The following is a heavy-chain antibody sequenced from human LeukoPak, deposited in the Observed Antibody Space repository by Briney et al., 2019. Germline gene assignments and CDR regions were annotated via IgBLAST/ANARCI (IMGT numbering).Heavy chain of an antibody. CDR3: AREGGSGSYYNIYYFDY. J-gene: IGHJ4*01. D-gene: IGHD3-10*01. V-gene: IGHV3-48*03. Sequence: PGGSLRLSCAASGFTFSNYEMDWVRQAPGKRLEWISYISGSGNTMYYADSVKGRFTISRDNSKNTLYLQMNSLRAEDTAVYYCAREGGSGSYYNIYYFDYWGQGTLVTVSS. CDR2: ISGSGNTM. CDR1: GFTFSNYE.